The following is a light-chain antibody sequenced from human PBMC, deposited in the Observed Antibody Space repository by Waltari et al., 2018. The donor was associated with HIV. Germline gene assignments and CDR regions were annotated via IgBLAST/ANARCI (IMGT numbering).Light chain of an antibody. CDR2: DAS. CDR1: QTVTSEF. CDR3: QQYGSSPRT. J-gene: IGKJ1*01. Sequence: DIELTQSSATLSLSQGERATLSCGSSQTVTSEFLAWYQQKPGLAPSLLIYDASNRATGIPDRFSGSGSGTDFTLTISRLEPEDFAVYYCQQYGSSPRTFGQGTKVEIK. V-gene: IGKV3D-20*01.